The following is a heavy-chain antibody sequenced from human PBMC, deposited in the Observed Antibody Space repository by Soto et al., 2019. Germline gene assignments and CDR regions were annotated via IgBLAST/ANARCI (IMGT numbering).Heavy chain of an antibody. CDR2: ITSNGDTI. V-gene: IGHV3-48*03. Sequence: LRLSCAASGFTFRTYEMNWVRQAPGKGLEWVSYITSNGDTIYYADSVKGRFTISRDNAKNSLYLQLNSLRAEDTAVYYCARGFGDYVWGKGTLVTVSS. CDR1: GFTFRTYE. CDR3: ARGFGDYV. D-gene: IGHD3-16*01. J-gene: IGHJ4*02.